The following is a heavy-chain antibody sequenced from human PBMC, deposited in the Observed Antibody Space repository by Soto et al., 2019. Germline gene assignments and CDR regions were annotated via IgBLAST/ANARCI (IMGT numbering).Heavy chain of an antibody. CDR2: ISVYNGNT. J-gene: IGHJ4*02. D-gene: IGHD2-15*01. Sequence: GASVKVSCKASGYTFTSYGISWVRQAPGQGLEWMGWISVYNGNTDFAQKLQGRVTMTTDTFTSTAYMELRSLRSDDTAVYYCARDDCSGGSCYFDSWGQGTLVTVSS. V-gene: IGHV1-18*01. CDR3: ARDDCSGGSCYFDS. CDR1: GYTFTSYG.